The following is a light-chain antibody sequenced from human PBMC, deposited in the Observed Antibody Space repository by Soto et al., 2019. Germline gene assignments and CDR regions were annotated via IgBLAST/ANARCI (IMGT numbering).Light chain of an antibody. Sequence: QSVLTQPPSVSAAPGQKVTISCSGSSSNIGNNYVSWYQQLPGTAPKLLIYDNNKRPSGIPDRFSGSKSGTSATLGITGLQTGYEADYYCGTWDSSLSAGGVVGTGTKLTVL. CDR3: GTWDSSLSAGGV. CDR1: SSNIGNNY. V-gene: IGLV1-51*01. J-gene: IGLJ1*01. CDR2: DNN.